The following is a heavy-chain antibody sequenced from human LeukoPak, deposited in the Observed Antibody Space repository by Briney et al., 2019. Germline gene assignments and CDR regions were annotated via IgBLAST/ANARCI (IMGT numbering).Heavy chain of an antibody. CDR2: MNPNSGDT. V-gene: IGHV1-8*01. CDR3: ARVNDPHGWYSAFDI. D-gene: IGHD6-19*01. Sequence: GASVKVSCKASGYTFTSYNINWVRQATGQGLEWMGWMNPNSGDTGYAQKFQGRVTMTRNTSISTAYMELSSLRYEDTAVYYCARVNDPHGWYSAFDIWGPGTMVTVSS. CDR1: GYTFTSYN. J-gene: IGHJ3*02.